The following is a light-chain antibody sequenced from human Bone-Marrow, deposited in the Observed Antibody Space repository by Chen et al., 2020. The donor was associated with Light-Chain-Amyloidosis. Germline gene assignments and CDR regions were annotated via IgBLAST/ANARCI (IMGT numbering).Light chain of an antibody. J-gene: IGLJ3*02. CDR1: SSDVGNYNH. CDR3: TSYTGTLV. Sequence: QSALTQPASESGSPGQSITISCSGISSDVGNYNHVSWYQQHPGKAPKLLIYEVSNRPSGFSSRFSGSKSGNTASLTISGLQAEDEAFYYCTSYTGTLVFGGGTKLTVL. CDR2: EVS. V-gene: IGLV2-14*01.